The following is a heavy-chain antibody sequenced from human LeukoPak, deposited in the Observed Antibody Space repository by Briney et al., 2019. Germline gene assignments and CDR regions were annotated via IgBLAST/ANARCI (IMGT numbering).Heavy chain of an antibody. V-gene: IGHV3-30*18. D-gene: IGHD2-15*01. CDR2: ISYDGSNK. CDR3: AKSYCSGGSCYSNDAFDI. CDR1: GFTFSSYG. J-gene: IGHJ3*02. Sequence: GGSLRLSCAASGFTFSSYGMHWVRQAPGKGLEGVAVISYDGSNKYYADSVKGRFTISRDNSKNTLYLQMNSLRAEDTAVYYCAKSYCSGGSCYSNDAFDIWGQGTMVTVSS.